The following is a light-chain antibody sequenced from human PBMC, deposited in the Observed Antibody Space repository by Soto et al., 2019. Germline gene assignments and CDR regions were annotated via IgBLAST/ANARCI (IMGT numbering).Light chain of an antibody. CDR1: SSNIGAGYD. Sequence: QSALTQPPSVSGAPGQRVTISCTGSSSNIGAGYDVHWYQQLPGTAPKLLIYGNSNRPSGVPDRFSGSKSGTSASLGITGLQAEDEADYYCQSYDSSLSGGVFGGGTKLTVL. V-gene: IGLV1-40*01. CDR3: QSYDSSLSGGV. J-gene: IGLJ3*02. CDR2: GNS.